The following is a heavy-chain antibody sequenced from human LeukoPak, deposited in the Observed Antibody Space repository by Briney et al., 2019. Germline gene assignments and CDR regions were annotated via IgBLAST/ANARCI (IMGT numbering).Heavy chain of an antibody. CDR3: ARNQQLGGHSYYYYGMDV. J-gene: IGHJ6*02. CDR1: GFTFSSSW. D-gene: IGHD3-16*01. Sequence: GGSLRLSCAASGFTFSSSWMHWVRQAPGKGLVWVSRINGDGSTTTYADSVNGRFTISRDNSKNTLYLQMNSLRADDTAIYYCARNQQLGGHSYYYYGMDVWGQGTTVTVSS. V-gene: IGHV3-74*01. CDR2: INGDGSTT.